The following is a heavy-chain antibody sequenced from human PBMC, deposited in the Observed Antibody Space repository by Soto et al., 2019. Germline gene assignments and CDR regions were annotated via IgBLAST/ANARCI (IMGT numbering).Heavy chain of an antibody. J-gene: IGHJ5*02. CDR1: GYSFTTYW. V-gene: IGHV5-10-1*03. Sequence: DVQLAQSGAEVKKPGESLRITCEASGYSFTTYWISWVRQMPGKGLEWMGAIDPRDSYTKYSPSFQGHVTISVDKSISTAYLQWNSLKASDTAIYYCAREKADLALFNWLDPWGQGTLVTVSS. CDR2: IDPRDSYT. CDR3: AREKADLALFNWLDP.